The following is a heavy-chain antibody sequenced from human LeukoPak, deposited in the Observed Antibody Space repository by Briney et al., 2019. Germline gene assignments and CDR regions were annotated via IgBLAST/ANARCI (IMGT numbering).Heavy chain of an antibody. CDR1: GFTFDDYT. CDR3: AKEITRYDDYYYGMDV. CDR2: ISWDGGST. V-gene: IGHV3-43*01. D-gene: IGHD3-10*01. Sequence: GGSLRLSCAASGFTFDDYTMHWVRQAPGKGLEWVSLISWDGGSTYYADSVEGRFTISRDNSKNSLYLQMNSLRTEDTALYYCAKEITRYDDYYYGMDVWGQGTTVTVSS. J-gene: IGHJ6*02.